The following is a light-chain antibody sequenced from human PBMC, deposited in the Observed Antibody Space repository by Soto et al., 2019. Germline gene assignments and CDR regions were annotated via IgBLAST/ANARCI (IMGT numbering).Light chain of an antibody. CDR2: EVT. CDR3: CSYAGSYTQWV. J-gene: IGLJ3*02. V-gene: IGLV2-23*02. CDR1: SSNIGTYDL. Sequence: QSVLTQPASVSGSPGQSITISCTGTSSNIGTYDLVSWYQQYPGKAPKLIIYEVTRRPSGVSYRFSGSKSGNTASLTISGLQPEDEAVYHCCSYAGSYTQWVFGGGTQLTVL.